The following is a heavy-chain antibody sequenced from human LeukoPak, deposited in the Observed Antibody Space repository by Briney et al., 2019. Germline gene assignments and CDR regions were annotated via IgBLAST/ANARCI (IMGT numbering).Heavy chain of an antibody. Sequence: ASVKVSCTASGYTFTSCDINWVRQATGQGLEWMGWMNPNSGNTGYAQKFQGRVTMTRNTSISTAYMELSSLRSEDTAVYYCARDFSPRIAVAGTRGGHNWFDPWGQGTLVTISS. CDR2: MNPNSGNT. CDR3: ARDFSPRIAVAGTRGGHNWFDP. V-gene: IGHV1-8*01. CDR1: GYTFTSCD. J-gene: IGHJ5*02. D-gene: IGHD6-19*01.